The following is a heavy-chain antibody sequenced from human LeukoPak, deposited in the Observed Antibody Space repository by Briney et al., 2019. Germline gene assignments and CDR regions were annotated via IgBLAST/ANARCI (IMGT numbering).Heavy chain of an antibody. J-gene: IGHJ4*02. CDR1: GGTFSSYT. D-gene: IGHD3-22*01. CDR2: IIPILGIA. Sequence: SVKVSCKASGGTFSSYTISWVRQAPGQELEWMGRIIPILGIANYAQKFQGRVTITADKSTSTAYMELSSLRSEDTAVYYCAGDDSSGYSHYWGQGTLVTVSS. CDR3: AGDDSSGYSHY. V-gene: IGHV1-69*04.